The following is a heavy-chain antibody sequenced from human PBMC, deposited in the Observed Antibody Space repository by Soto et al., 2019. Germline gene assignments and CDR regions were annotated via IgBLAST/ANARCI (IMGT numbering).Heavy chain of an antibody. V-gene: IGHV5-51*03. CDR2: ISPDNSDT. CDR1: GYSFTNYW. J-gene: IGHJ5*02. Sequence: EVQLVQSGAEVKKPGESLKISCEDSGYSFTNYWIGWVRQIPGKGLEWMGIISPDNSDTRYSPSFQGQVTISADKSIRTAYLQWSSLKASDTAMYYCARLVLVPAAFHTGWFGPWGQGTLVTVSS. D-gene: IGHD2-2*01. CDR3: ARLVLVPAAFHTGWFGP.